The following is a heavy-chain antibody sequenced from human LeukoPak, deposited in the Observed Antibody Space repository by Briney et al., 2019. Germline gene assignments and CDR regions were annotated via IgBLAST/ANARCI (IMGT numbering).Heavy chain of an antibody. Sequence: GGSLRLSCAASGFTFSSYAMSWVRQAPGKGLEWVSAVSGSGGSTYYADSVKGRFTISRDNSKNTLYLQMNSLRAEDTAVYYCAKEGYSSSTYYYYYMDVWGKGTTVTVSS. CDR2: VSGSGGST. CDR1: GFTFSSYA. V-gene: IGHV3-23*01. CDR3: AKEGYSSSTYYYYYMDV. D-gene: IGHD6-6*01. J-gene: IGHJ6*03.